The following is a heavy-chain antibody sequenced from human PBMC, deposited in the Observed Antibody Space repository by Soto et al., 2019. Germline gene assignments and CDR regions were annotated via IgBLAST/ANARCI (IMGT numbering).Heavy chain of an antibody. Sequence: GGSLRLSCAASGFTFSSYAMHWVRQAPGKGLEWVAVISYDGSNKYYADSVKGRFTISRDNSKNTLYLQMNSLRAEDTAVYYCARELYYDFWSGGSCYRYYGMDVWGQGTTVTVSS. CDR3: ARELYYDFWSGGSCYRYYGMDV. D-gene: IGHD3-3*01. CDR1: GFTFSSYA. CDR2: ISYDGSNK. V-gene: IGHV3-30-3*01. J-gene: IGHJ6*02.